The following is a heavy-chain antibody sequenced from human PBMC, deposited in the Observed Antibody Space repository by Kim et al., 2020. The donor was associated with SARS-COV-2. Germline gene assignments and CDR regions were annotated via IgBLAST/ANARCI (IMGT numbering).Heavy chain of an antibody. CDR3: ARPNIVVVVAASDY. D-gene: IGHD2-15*01. Sequence: GGSLRLSCAASGFTFSSYAMHWVRQAPGKGLEWVAVISYDGSNKYYADSVKGRFTISRDNSKNTLYLQMNSLRAEDTAVYYCARPNIVVVVAASDYWGQG. CDR2: ISYDGSNK. J-gene: IGHJ4*02. CDR1: GFTFSSYA. V-gene: IGHV3-30*04.